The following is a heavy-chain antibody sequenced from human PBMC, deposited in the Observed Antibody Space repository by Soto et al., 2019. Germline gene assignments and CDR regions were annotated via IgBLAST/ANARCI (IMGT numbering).Heavy chain of an antibody. J-gene: IGHJ4*02. CDR3: ARSTNLCYSSSWYFDY. CDR1: GGSISSYY. CDR2: IYYSGST. Sequence: QVQLQESGPGLVKPSETLSLTCTVSGGSISSYYWSWIRQPPGKGLEWIGYIYYSGSTNYNPSLNSRLNISVDTSKNQFYLKLSSVSAADTAVYYCARSTNLCYSSSWYFDYWGQGSLVTVSS. V-gene: IGHV4-59*01. D-gene: IGHD6-13*01.